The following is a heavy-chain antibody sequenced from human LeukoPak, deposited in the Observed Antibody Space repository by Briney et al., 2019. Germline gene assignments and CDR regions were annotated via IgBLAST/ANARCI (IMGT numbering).Heavy chain of an antibody. V-gene: IGHV3-30*01. CDR3: ARDGLVVPAAYPSTDTYYMDV. CDR1: GFTFSSYA. CDR2: ISYDGSNK. Sequence: GGSLRLSCAASGFTFSSYAMHWVRQAPGKGLEWVAVISYDGSNKYYADSVKGRFTISRDNSKNTLYRQMNRVRAEDTAVYYCARDGLVVPAAYPSTDTYYMDVWGKGTTVTVSS. J-gene: IGHJ6*03. D-gene: IGHD2-2*01.